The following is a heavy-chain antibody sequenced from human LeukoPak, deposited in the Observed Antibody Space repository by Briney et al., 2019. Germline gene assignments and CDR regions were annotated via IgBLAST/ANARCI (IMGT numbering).Heavy chain of an antibody. Sequence: AGGSLRLSCAASGFTFSSYEMNWVRQAPGKGLEWVSYISSSGSTIYYADSVKGRFTISRDNAKNSLYLQMNSLRAEDTAVYYCARDPTLADDIASHYFDYWGQGTLVTVSS. D-gene: IGHD5-18*01. V-gene: IGHV3-48*03. CDR1: GFTFSSYE. CDR2: ISSSGSTI. CDR3: ARDPTLADDIASHYFDY. J-gene: IGHJ4*02.